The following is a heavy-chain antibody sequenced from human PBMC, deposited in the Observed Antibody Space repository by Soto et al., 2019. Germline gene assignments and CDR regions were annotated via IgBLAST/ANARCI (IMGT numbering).Heavy chain of an antibody. D-gene: IGHD4-17*01. CDR1: GFTFSDYG. CDR2: ISNDGRNK. V-gene: IGHV3-30*18. CDR3: AKRRSTVSTYHNYYGVDV. J-gene: IGHJ6*02. Sequence: QVHLVESGGGVVQPGRSLTLSCAASGFTFSDYGIHWVRQAPGKGLEWVALISNDGRNKYYADSVKGRFTISRDNSKNTLYLQVNSLRPEDTAIYFCAKRRSTVSTYHNYYGVDVWGQGTTVTVSS.